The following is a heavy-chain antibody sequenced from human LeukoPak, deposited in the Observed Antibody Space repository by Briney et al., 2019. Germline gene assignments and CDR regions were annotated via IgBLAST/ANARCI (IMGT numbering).Heavy chain of an antibody. CDR1: GYTFTSYD. V-gene: IGHV1-2*02. CDR3: ARGKGYCSSTSCNANFDY. CDR2: INPNSGGT. Sequence: ASVKVSCKASGYTFTSYDINWLRQATGQGLEWMGWINPNSGGTNYAQKFQGRVTMTRDTSISTAYMELSRLRSDDTAVYYCARGKGYCSSTSCNANFDYWGQGTLVTVSS. J-gene: IGHJ4*02. D-gene: IGHD2-2*01.